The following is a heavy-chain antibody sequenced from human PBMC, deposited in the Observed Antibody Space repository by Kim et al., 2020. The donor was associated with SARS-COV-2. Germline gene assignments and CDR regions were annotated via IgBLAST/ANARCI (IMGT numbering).Heavy chain of an antibody. CDR1: GYTFTSYA. J-gene: IGHJ4*02. Sequence: ASVKVSCKASGYTFTSYAMNWVRQAPGQGFEWMGGINTNTGNPTYAQGFPGRFVFSLATSVSTAYLQTSSLKAEDTAVYAFPRHFSPGYYGSGSYAFDYWGQGTLVTVSS. CDR3: PRHFSPGYYGSGSYAFDY. D-gene: IGHD3-10*01. V-gene: IGHV7-4-1*02. CDR2: INTNTGNP.